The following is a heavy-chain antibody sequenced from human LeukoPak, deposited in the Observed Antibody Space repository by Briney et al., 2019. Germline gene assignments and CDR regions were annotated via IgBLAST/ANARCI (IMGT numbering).Heavy chain of an antibody. Sequence: GGSLRLSCTAASGFTFSNLWMNWVRQAPGKGLEWVANIKPDGYEEYYVDSVKGRFTISRDNAKNSLYLQMDSLRVEDTAVYYCARGHYDRAWGQGNLVIVSS. V-gene: IGHV3-7*01. D-gene: IGHD4-17*01. J-gene: IGHJ5*02. CDR3: ARGHYDRA. CDR1: GFTFSNLW. CDR2: IKPDGYEE.